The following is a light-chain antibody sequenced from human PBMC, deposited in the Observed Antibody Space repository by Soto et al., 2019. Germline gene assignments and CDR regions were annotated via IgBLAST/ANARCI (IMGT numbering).Light chain of an antibody. CDR3: QQYDTSPT. CDR1: HSLSSKS. V-gene: IGKV3-20*01. CDR2: DAS. Sequence: DIVLTQSPGTLSLSPGERATLSYTASHSLSSKSLVWYQQKSGQTPRVLIYDASSRATGIPDRFSGSGSGTDFTLTISRLEPEDSAVYFCQQYDTSPTFGQGTKVEIK. J-gene: IGKJ1*01.